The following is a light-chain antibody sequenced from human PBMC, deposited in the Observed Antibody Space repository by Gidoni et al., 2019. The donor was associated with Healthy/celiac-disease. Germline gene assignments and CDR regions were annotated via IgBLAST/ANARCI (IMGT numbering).Light chain of an antibody. J-gene: IGLJ3*02. CDR1: SSNIGSNT. CDR2: SNN. Sequence: SVLTQPHSASGSPGQQVSISCSGSSSNIGSNTVNWYQQLPGTAPKLLIYSNNQRPSGVPDRFSGSKSGTSASLAISGLQSEDEADYYCAAWDDSLNGRWVFGGGTKLTVL. CDR3: AAWDDSLNGRWV. V-gene: IGLV1-44*01.